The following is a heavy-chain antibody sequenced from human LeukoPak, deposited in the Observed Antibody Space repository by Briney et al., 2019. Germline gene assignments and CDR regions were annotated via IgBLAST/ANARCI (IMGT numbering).Heavy chain of an antibody. Sequence: GGSLRLSCAVSGITLSNYGMSWVRQAPGKGLEWVAGISDRGSRTNYADSVKRRFTISTDHPKNPLYLQMNSLRAEDTAVYFCAKRGVVIRVILVGFHKEAYYFDSWGQGALVTVSS. CDR3: AKRGVVIRVILVGFHKEAYYFDS. V-gene: IGHV3-23*01. CDR1: GITLSNYG. J-gene: IGHJ4*02. CDR2: ISDRGSRT. D-gene: IGHD3-22*01.